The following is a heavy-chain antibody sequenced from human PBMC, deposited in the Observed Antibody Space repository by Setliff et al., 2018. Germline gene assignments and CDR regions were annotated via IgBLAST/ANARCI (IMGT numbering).Heavy chain of an antibody. Sequence: GSLRLSCAGSGFAFSSYAMSWVRQAPGKGLEWVSTIYSGDRSTFYTDSVKGRFTISRDSSKNTLYLQMNSLRAEDTAVYYCAKPQVELRWGFESWGQGTQVTVSS. CDR1: GFAFSSYA. CDR2: IYSGDRST. D-gene: IGHD3-16*01. V-gene: IGHV3-23*03. J-gene: IGHJ4*02. CDR3: AKPQVELRWGFES.